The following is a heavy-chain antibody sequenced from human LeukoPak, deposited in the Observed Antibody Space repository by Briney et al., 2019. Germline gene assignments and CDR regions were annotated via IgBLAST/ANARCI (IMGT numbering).Heavy chain of an antibody. V-gene: IGHV1-18*01. CDR2: ISAYNGNT. CDR3: ARSPYSGSYYLNY. Sequence: ASVKVSCKASGGNFISHAISWVRQAPGQGLEWMGWISAYNGNTNYAQKLQGRVTMTTDTSTSTAYMELRSLRSDDTAVYYCARSPYSGSYYLNYWGQGTLVTVSS. J-gene: IGHJ4*02. CDR1: GGNFISHA. D-gene: IGHD1-26*01.